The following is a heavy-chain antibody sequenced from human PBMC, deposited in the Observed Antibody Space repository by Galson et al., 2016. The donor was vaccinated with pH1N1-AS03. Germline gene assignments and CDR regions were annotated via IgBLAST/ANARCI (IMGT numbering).Heavy chain of an antibody. CDR1: GFIFSNYW. CDR2: IKQDGSEK. V-gene: IGHV3-7*03. J-gene: IGHJ6*02. D-gene: IGHD6-13*01. CDR3: KGAAVPYYYYGLDD. Sequence: SLRLSCAASGFIFSNYWMSWVRQAPGKGLEWVANIKQDGSEKYYVDSVKGRFTISRDNAKDSLYMQMNTLRAEDTAVDYCKGAAVPYYYYGLDDWGHGTTVIVSS.